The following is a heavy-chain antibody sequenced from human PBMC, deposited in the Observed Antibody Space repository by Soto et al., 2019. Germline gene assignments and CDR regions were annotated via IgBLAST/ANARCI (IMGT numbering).Heavy chain of an antibody. V-gene: IGHV2-5*01. D-gene: IGHD2-2*01. CDR1: GFSLSTSGVG. CDR2: IYWNDDK. J-gene: IGHJ4*02. CDR3: AHSPSSCYAGY. Sequence: QITLKESGPTLVKPTQTLTLTCTFSGFSLSTSGVGVGWIRQPPGKALEWLALIYWNDDKRYSPSLKSRLTITKDTSKSQVILNKTNMDPVDTATYCCAHSPSSCYAGYWGQGTLVTVSS.